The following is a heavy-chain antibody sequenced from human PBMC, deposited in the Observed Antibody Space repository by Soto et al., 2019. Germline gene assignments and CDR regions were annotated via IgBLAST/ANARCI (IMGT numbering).Heavy chain of an antibody. CDR2: IIPIFGTA. CDR1: GGTFSSYA. V-gene: IGHV1-69*13. J-gene: IGHJ4*02. Sequence: SVKVSCKASGGTFSSYAISWVRQAPGQGLEWMGGIIPIFGTANYAQKFQGRVTITADESTSTAYMELSSLRSEDTAVYYCARERREKIHDGYDIDYWGQGTLVTVSS. D-gene: IGHD5-12*01. CDR3: ARERREKIHDGYDIDY.